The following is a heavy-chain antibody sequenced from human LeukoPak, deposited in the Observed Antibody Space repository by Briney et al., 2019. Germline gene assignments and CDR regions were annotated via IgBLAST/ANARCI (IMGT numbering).Heavy chain of an antibody. CDR3: ARGVRRFDP. Sequence: PSETLSLTCAVYGGCFSGYYWSWIRQPPGKGLEWIGEINHSGSTNYNPSLKSRVTISVDTSKNQFSLKLSSVTAADTAVYYCARGVRRFDPWGQGTLVTVSS. CDR2: INHSGST. V-gene: IGHV4-34*01. D-gene: IGHD6-6*01. CDR1: GGCFSGYY. J-gene: IGHJ5*02.